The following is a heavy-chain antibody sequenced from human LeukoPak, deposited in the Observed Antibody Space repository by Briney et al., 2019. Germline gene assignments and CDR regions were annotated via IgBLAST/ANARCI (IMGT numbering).Heavy chain of an antibody. Sequence: SVKVSCKASGGTFSSYAISWVRQAPGQGLEWMGGIIPIFGTANYAQKFQGRVTITADESTSTAYMELSSLRSEETAVYYCARDQGLTAPPPYGLDVWGQGTTVIVSS. D-gene: IGHD5-18*01. CDR2: IIPIFGTA. CDR3: ARDQGLTAPPPYGLDV. J-gene: IGHJ6*02. CDR1: GGTFSSYA. V-gene: IGHV1-69*01.